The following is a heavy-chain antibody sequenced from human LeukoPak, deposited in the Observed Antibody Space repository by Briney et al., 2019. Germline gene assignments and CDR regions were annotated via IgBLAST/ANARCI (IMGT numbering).Heavy chain of an antibody. CDR2: INHSGST. D-gene: IGHD3-10*01. Sequence: SETLSLTCAVYGGSFSGYYWSWIRQPPGKGLEWIGEINHSGSTNYNPSLKSRVTISVDTSKNQFSLKLSSVTAADTAVYYCARRRWFGELRMFDYWGQGTLVTVSS. CDR3: ARRRWFGELRMFDY. J-gene: IGHJ4*02. V-gene: IGHV4-34*01. CDR1: GGSFSGYY.